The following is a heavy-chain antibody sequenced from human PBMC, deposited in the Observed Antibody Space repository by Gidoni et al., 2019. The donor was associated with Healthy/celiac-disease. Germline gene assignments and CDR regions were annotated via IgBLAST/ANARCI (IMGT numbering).Heavy chain of an antibody. D-gene: IGHD2-2*01. CDR1: GDSVPSNSAA. Sequence: QVQLQQSGPGLVKPSQTLSLTCAISGDSVPSNSAAWNWIRQSPSRGLEWLGRTYYRSKWYNDYAVSVKSRITISPDTCKNQFSLQLNSVTPEDTAVYYCARGPPAAIYYYYGMDVWGQGTTVTVSS. CDR3: ARGPPAAIYYYYGMDV. CDR2: TYYRSKWYN. J-gene: IGHJ6*02. V-gene: IGHV6-1*01.